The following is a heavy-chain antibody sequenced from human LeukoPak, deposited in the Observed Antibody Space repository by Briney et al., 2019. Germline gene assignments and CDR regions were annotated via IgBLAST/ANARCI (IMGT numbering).Heavy chain of an antibody. Sequence: GESLKISCKGSGYSFKDYWIGWVRQMPGKGPEWMGIIFPHDSDTKYGPSFQGQVTISVDKSISTAYVQWSSLEASDTAIYYCARYGIKGCSSTNCFTSYFYYGMDVWGQGTTVTVSS. V-gene: IGHV5-51*01. D-gene: IGHD2-2*02. CDR2: IFPHDSDT. CDR3: ARYGIKGCSSTNCFTSYFYYGMDV. J-gene: IGHJ6*02. CDR1: GYSFKDYW.